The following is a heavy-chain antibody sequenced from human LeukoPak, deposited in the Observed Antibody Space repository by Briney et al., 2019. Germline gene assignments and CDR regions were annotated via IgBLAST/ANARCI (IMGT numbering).Heavy chain of an antibody. Sequence: PSETLSLTCAVYGGSFSGYYWSWIRQPPGKGLEWIGEINHSGSTNYNPSLKSRVTISVDTSKNQFSLKLSSVTAADTAVYYCARVRGYSDYEGFSYWGQGTLVTVSS. CDR1: GGSFSGYY. V-gene: IGHV4-34*01. D-gene: IGHD5-12*01. CDR2: INHSGST. J-gene: IGHJ4*02. CDR3: ARVRGYSDYEGFSY.